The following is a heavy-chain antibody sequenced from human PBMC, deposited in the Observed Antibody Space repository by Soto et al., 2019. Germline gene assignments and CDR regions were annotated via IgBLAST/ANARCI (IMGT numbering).Heavy chain of an antibody. CDR2: IYHSGST. Sequence: SETLSLTCAVSGGSISSGGYSWSWIRQPPGKGLEWIGYIYHSGSTYYNPSLKSRATISVDRSKNQFSLKLSSVTAADTAVYYCARGVTATHYRGGNYYYGMDVWGQGTTVTVSS. CDR3: ARGVTATHYRGGNYYYGMDV. J-gene: IGHJ6*02. D-gene: IGHD1-1*01. V-gene: IGHV4-30-2*01. CDR1: GGSISSGGYS.